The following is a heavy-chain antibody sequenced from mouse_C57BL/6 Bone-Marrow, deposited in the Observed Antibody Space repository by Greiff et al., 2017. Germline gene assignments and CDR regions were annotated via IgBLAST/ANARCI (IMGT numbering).Heavy chain of an antibody. V-gene: IGHV1-72*01. D-gene: IGHD2-3*01. CDR1: GYTFTSYW. Sequence: QVQLQQPGAELVMPGASVKLSCKASGYTFTSYWMHWVKQRPGRGLEWIGRIDPNSGGTKYNEKFKSKATLTVDQTSSTAYMQLSSLPSEDSAVYSCAILYGGYRDWFAYWGQGTLVTVSA. CDR2: IDPNSGGT. J-gene: IGHJ3*01. CDR3: AILYGGYRDWFAY.